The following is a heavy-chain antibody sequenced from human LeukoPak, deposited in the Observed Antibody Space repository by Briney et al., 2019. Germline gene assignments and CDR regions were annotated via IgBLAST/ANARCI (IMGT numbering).Heavy chain of an antibody. V-gene: IGHV3-23*01. CDR1: GFTFSSYG. D-gene: IGHD2-15*01. J-gene: IGHJ4*02. CDR3: ARDVELGLDY. Sequence: GGSLRLSCAASGFTFSSYGMSWVRQAPGKGLEWVSAISGSGGSTYYADSVKGRFTISRDNAKNSLYLQMNSLRAEDTAVYYCARDVELGLDYWGQRTLVTVSS. CDR2: ISGSGGST.